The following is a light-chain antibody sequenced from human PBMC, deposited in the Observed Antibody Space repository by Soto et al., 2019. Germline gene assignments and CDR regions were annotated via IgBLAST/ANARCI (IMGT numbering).Light chain of an antibody. CDR1: QSVSSN. V-gene: IGKV3-20*01. J-gene: IGKJ5*01. Sequence: EIVMTQSPATLSVPPGERATLSCRASQSVSSNLAWYQQKPGQAPRLLIYGASSRATGIPDRFSGTGSETDFTLTISRLEPEDFAVYYCQQYDTSPITFGQGTRLEIK. CDR2: GAS. CDR3: QQYDTSPIT.